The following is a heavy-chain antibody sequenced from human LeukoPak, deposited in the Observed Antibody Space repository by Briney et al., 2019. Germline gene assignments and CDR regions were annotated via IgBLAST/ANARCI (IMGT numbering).Heavy chain of an antibody. Sequence: SETLSLTCAVYGGSFSGYYWSWIRQPPGKGLEWIGEINHSGSTNYNPSLKSRVTISVDTSKNQFSLKLSSVTAADTAVYYCARHRVSYYYDSSGYSPFDYWGQGTLVTVSS. CDR1: GGSFSGYY. CDR3: ARHRVSYYYDSSGYSPFDY. V-gene: IGHV4-34*01. CDR2: INHSGST. J-gene: IGHJ4*02. D-gene: IGHD3-22*01.